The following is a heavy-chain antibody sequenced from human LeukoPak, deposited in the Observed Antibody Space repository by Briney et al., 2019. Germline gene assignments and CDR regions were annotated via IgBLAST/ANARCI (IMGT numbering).Heavy chain of an antibody. CDR3: ARDPGYESWSPFWGGMDV. Sequence: PGGSLRLSCAASGFTFSSSWMHWVRQAPGKGLVWVSRITRDGSSTTYADSVKGRFTTSRDNAKNTLYLQMDSLRDDDTAVYYCARDPGYESWSPFWGGMDVWGNGTTVIVPS. CDR2: ITRDGSST. V-gene: IGHV3-74*01. J-gene: IGHJ6*04. CDR1: GFTFSSSW. D-gene: IGHD3-16*01.